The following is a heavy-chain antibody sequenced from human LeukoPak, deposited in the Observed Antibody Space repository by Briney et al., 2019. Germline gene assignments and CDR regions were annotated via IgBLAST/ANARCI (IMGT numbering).Heavy chain of an antibody. D-gene: IGHD3-22*01. CDR1: GFTFNRYN. CDR3: ARDGIQYYYDSSGYSTPKFDY. J-gene: IGHJ4*02. V-gene: IGHV3-21*01. CDR2: ISTSSSYI. Sequence: GGSLRLSCAASGFTFNRYNMNWVRRAPGKGLEWVSSISTSSSYIYYADSVRGRFTISRDNAKNSLYLQMNSLRAEDTAVYYCARDGIQYYYDSSGYSTPKFDYWGQGTLVTVSS.